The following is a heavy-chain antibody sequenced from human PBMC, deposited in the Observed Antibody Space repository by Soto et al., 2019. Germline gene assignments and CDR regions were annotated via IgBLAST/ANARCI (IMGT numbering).Heavy chain of an antibody. CDR3: ARVVRGVPNYYYCGMDV. V-gene: IGHV4-34*01. J-gene: IGHJ6*02. D-gene: IGHD3-10*01. CDR1: GGSFSGYY. Sequence: PSETLSLTCAVYGGSFSGYYWSWIRQPPGKGLEWIGEINHSGSTNYNPSLKSRVTISVDTSKNQFSLKLSSVTAADTAVYYCARVVRGVPNYYYCGMDVWGQGTTVTVSS. CDR2: INHSGST.